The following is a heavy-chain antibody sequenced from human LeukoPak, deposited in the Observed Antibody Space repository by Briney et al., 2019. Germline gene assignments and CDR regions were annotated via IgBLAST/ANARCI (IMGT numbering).Heavy chain of an antibody. CDR2: MNPDSGNT. CDR3: AREDSGYDFRSNWFDP. CDR1: GYTFISYD. J-gene: IGHJ5*02. V-gene: IGHV1-8*01. D-gene: IGHD5-12*01. Sequence: GASVEVSCKASGYTFISYDINWVRQATGQGLEWMGWMNPDSGNTGYAQKFQGRVTMTRNTSINTAYMELSSLTSEDTALYYCAREDSGYDFRSNWFDPWGQGTLVTVSS.